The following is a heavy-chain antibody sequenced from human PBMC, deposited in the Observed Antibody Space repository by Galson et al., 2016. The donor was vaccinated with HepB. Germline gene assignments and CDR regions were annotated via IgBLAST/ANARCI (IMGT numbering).Heavy chain of an antibody. V-gene: IGHV4/OR15-8*02. Sequence: SETLSLTCVVSGGSISTNWWSWVRQPPGKGLDWIGETHHSGTTYFNPSLRSRVTISIDNSNNQLSLRLSSVTAADTAVYYCARHTSVSGTRGFDSWGQGTLVTVSS. J-gene: IGHJ4*01. CDR2: THHSGTT. CDR1: GGSISTNW. CDR3: ARHTSVSGTRGFDS. D-gene: IGHD3-3*01.